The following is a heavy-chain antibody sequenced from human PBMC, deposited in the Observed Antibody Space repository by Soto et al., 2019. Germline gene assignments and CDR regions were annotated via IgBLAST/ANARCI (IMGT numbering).Heavy chain of an antibody. CDR3: ARVILLGFDP. J-gene: IGHJ5*02. V-gene: IGHV4-61*08. D-gene: IGHD3-10*01. Sequence: SETLSLTCAVSGGSISSGGYSWSWIRQPPGKGLEWIGYIYYSGSTNYNPSLKSRVTISVDASKNQFSLKLSSVTAADTAVYYCARVILLGFDPWGQGTLVTVSS. CDR2: IYYSGST. CDR1: GGSISSGGYS.